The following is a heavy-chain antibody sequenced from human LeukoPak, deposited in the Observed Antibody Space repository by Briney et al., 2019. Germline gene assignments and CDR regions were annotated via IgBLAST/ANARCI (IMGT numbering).Heavy chain of an antibody. CDR3: ARTGEWYYDILTGYYNPAVFDY. D-gene: IGHD3-9*01. V-gene: IGHV4-59*01. CDR1: GGSISSYY. Sequence: SETLSLTCTVSGGSISSYYWSWLRQPPGKGLEWIGYIYYSGSTNYNPSLKSRVTISVDTSKNQFSLKLSSVTAADTAVYYCARTGEWYYDILTGYYNPAVFDYWGQGTLVTVSS. J-gene: IGHJ4*02. CDR2: IYYSGST.